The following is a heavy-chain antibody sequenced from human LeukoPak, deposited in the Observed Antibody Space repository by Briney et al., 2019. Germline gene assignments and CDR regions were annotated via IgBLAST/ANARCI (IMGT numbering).Heavy chain of an antibody. V-gene: IGHV1-2*02. CDR2: INPNSGGT. CDR3: ARDDYGDYGEVFYGMDV. Sequence: ASVKVSCKASGYTFTGYYMHWVRQAPGQGLEWMGWINPNSGGTNYAQKFQGRVTMTRDTSISTAYMELSRLRSDDTAVYYCARDDYGDYGEVFYGMDVWGQGTTVTVSS. J-gene: IGHJ6*02. D-gene: IGHD4-17*01. CDR1: GYTFTGYY.